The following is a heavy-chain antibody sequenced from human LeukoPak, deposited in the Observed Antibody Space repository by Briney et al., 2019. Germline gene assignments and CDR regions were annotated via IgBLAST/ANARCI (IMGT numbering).Heavy chain of an antibody. J-gene: IGHJ5*02. D-gene: IGHD3-10*01. Sequence: SETLSLTCAVYGGSFSGYYWSWIRQPPGKGLEWIGEINHSGSTNYNPSLKSRVTISVDTSKNQFSLKLSSVTAADTAVYYCAREKGYYYGSGSYPPNWFDPWGQGTLVTVSS. V-gene: IGHV4-34*01. CDR2: INHSGST. CDR3: AREKGYYYGSGSYPPNWFDP. CDR1: GGSFSGYY.